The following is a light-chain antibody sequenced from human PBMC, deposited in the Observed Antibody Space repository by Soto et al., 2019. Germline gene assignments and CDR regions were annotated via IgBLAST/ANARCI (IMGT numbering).Light chain of an antibody. CDR2: GAA. Sequence: EIVMTQSPATLSVSAGERATLSCRANQSISSNLAWYQQKPGQAPRLLIYGAATRATGIPARFSGSGSGTEFTLTISSLQSEDFAVYYCQQYNSWPPITFGQGTRLEIK. J-gene: IGKJ5*01. CDR3: QQYNSWPPIT. CDR1: QSISSN. V-gene: IGKV3-15*01.